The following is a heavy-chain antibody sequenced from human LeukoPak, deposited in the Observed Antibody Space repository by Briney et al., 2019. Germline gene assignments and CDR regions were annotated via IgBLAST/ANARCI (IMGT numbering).Heavy chain of an antibody. V-gene: IGHV5-51*01. CDR1: GYXFSTNW. Sequence: GESLKISCNTSGYXFSTNWIGWVRQMPGKGLEWMGIIYPGDSDTRYSPSFQGQVTISADKSISTAYLQWSSLKASDTAMYYCARHFERITMVRGVIINNWFDPWGQGTLVTVSS. CDR2: IYPGDSDT. D-gene: IGHD3-10*01. CDR3: ARHFERITMVRGVIINNWFDP. J-gene: IGHJ5*02.